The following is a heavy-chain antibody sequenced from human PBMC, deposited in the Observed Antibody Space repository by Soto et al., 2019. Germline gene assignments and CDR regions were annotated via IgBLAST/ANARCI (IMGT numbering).Heavy chain of an antibody. CDR1: GGTFGNYG. CDR3: AREGFSGSYYAY. Sequence: QVQLVQSGAEVKKPGSSVKVSCKASGGTFGNYGISWVRQAPGQGLEWMGGIIPIFGTANYAQRFQGRLTITADESTSTVYMELSSLRSEDKAVYYCAREGFSGSYYAYWGQGTLVTVSP. D-gene: IGHD1-26*01. V-gene: IGHV1-69*01. J-gene: IGHJ4*02. CDR2: IIPIFGTA.